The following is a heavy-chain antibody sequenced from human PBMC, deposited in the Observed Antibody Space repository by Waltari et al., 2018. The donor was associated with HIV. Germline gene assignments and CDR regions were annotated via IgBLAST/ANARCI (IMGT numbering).Heavy chain of an antibody. CDR2: ITGSGGTT. J-gene: IGHJ3*02. CDR3: ASRYDSDAFDI. CDR1: GFTFSSYA. V-gene: IGHV3-23*01. Sequence: LLESGGGLVQPGGSLRLSCAASGFTFSSYAMTWVRQAPGKGLEWVSAITGSGGTTYHADTVKGRFTISRDNSKNTLYLQMNSLRAEDTAVYYCASRYDSDAFDIWGQGTMVTVSS. D-gene: IGHD2-2*01.